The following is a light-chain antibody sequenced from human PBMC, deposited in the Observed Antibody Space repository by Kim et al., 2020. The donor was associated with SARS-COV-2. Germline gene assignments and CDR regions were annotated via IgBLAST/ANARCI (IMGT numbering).Light chain of an antibody. CDR2: GAS. V-gene: IGKV3-15*01. J-gene: IGKJ1*01. Sequence: EIVMTQSPATLSVSPGERATLSCRASQSVSSNSAWYQQKPGQAPRLLIYGASTRATGIPARFSGSGSGTEFTLTISSLQSEDFAVYYCQQYNNWHGTFGQGTKVDIK. CDR1: QSVSSN. CDR3: QQYNNWHGT.